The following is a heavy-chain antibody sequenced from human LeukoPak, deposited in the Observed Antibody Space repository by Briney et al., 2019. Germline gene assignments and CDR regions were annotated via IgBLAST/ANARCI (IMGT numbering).Heavy chain of an antibody. V-gene: IGHV4-34*01. J-gene: IGHJ4*02. CDR1: GGSFSGYY. Sequence: SETLSLTCAVYGGSFSGYYWSWIRQPPGKGLEWIGEINHSGSTNYNPSLKSRVTISVDTSKNQFSLKLSSVTAADTAVYYCARVGTYSYGYDADYWGQGTLVTVPS. D-gene: IGHD5-18*01. CDR2: INHSGST. CDR3: ARVGTYSYGYDADY.